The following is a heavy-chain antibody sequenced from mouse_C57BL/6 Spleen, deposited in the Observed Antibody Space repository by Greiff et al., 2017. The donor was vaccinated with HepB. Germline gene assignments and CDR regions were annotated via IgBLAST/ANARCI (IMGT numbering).Heavy chain of an antibody. Sequence: QVQLKESGAELARPGASVKMSCKASGYTFTSYTMHWVKQRPGQGLEWIGYINPSSGYTKYNQKFKDKATLTADKSSSTAYMQLSSLTSEDSAVYYCARSRGSSPYCFDYWGQGTTLTVSS. CDR3: ARSRGSSPYCFDY. J-gene: IGHJ2*01. CDR1: GYTFTSYT. V-gene: IGHV1-4*01. D-gene: IGHD1-1*01. CDR2: INPSSGYT.